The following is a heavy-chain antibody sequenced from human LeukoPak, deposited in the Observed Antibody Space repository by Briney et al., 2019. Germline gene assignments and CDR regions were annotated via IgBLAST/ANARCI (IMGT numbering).Heavy chain of an antibody. J-gene: IGHJ4*02. CDR1: GYTFTSYY. CDR3: ARGGYPYYFDY. D-gene: IGHD2-2*01. CDR2: INPSDSSA. V-gene: IGHV1-46*01. Sequence: ASLKVSCKTSGYTFTSYYMHWVRQDPGQGLEWLGIINPSDSSANYAQKVQGRVTMTRDTSTTTVYLELTSLGSEDTAVYYCARGGYPYYFDYWGQGTLVTVSS.